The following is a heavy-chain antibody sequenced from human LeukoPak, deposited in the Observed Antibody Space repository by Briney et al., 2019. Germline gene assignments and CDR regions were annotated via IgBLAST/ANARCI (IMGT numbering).Heavy chain of an antibody. CDR2: INHSGST. J-gene: IGHJ5*02. Sequence: SETLSLTCTVSGGSFSGYYWSWIRQPPGKGLEWIGEINHSGSTNYNPSLKSRVTISVDTSKNQFSLKLSSVTAADTAVYYCARAPTTRIAAAAGSSWFDPWGQGTLVTVSS. D-gene: IGHD6-13*01. CDR1: GGSFSGYY. V-gene: IGHV4-34*01. CDR3: ARAPTTRIAAAAGSSWFDP.